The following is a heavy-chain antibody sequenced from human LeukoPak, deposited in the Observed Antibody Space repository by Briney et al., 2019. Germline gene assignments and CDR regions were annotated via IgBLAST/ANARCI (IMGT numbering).Heavy chain of an antibody. D-gene: IGHD6-6*01. V-gene: IGHV1-8*01. J-gene: IGHJ6*03. CDR2: MNPNSGNT. CDR1: GYTFTSYD. Sequence: ASVKVSCKASGYTFTSYDINWVRQATGQGLEWMGWMNPNSGNTGYAQKFQGRVTMTRNTSISTAYMELSSLRSEDTAVYYCARGPNAALTTSYYMDVWGKGTTVTVSS. CDR3: ARGPNAALTTSYYMDV.